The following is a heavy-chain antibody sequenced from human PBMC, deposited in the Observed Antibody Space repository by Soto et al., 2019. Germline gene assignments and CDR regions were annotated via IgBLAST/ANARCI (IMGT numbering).Heavy chain of an antibody. J-gene: IGHJ3*02. V-gene: IGHV1-3*01. D-gene: IGHD3-10*01. CDR2: INAGNGNT. CDR1: SYTFTSYA. CDR3: ERVLYYYGSGSYYGDAFDI. Sequence: SAKVSFKASSYTFTSYAMHWVRQAPGQRLEWMGWINAGNGNTKYSQKFQGRVTITRDTSASTAYMELSSLRSEDTAVYYCERVLYYYGSGSYYGDAFDIWGQGTMVTV.